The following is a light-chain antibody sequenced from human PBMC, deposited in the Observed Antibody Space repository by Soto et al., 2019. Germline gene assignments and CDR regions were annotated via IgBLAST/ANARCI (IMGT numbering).Light chain of an antibody. CDR2: EVT. J-gene: IGLJ3*02. Sequence: QSALTQPPSASGSPGQSVTISCTGTSSDVGGYNYVSWYQQHPGKAPKLIIYEVTKRPSGVPDRFSGSKSGNTASLTVSGLLAEDEAYYYCSSHAGSINVVFGGGTQLTVL. CDR1: SSDVGGYNY. CDR3: SSHAGSINVV. V-gene: IGLV2-8*01.